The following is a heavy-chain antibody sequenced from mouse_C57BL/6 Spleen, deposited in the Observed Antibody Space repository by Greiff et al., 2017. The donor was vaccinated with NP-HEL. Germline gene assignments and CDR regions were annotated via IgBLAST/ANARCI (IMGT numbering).Heavy chain of an antibody. CDR2: IDPENGDT. CDR1: GFNIKDDY. V-gene: IGHV14-4*01. Sequence: VQLQQSGAELVRPGASVKLSCTASGFNIKDDYMHWVKQRPEQGLEWIGWIDPENGDTEYASKFQGKATITADTSSNTAYLQLSSLTSEDTAVYYCTTGTTVVATKVDYWGQGTSVTVSS. J-gene: IGHJ4*01. D-gene: IGHD1-1*01. CDR3: TTGTTVVATKVDY.